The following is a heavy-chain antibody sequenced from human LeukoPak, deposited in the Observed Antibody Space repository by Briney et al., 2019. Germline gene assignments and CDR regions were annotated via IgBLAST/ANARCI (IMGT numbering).Heavy chain of an antibody. CDR2: ISGSGGST. D-gene: IGHD4/OR15-4a*01. CDR1: GFTLSSYA. J-gene: IGHJ4*02. Sequence: GGSLRLSCAASGFTLSSYAMSWVRQAPGKGLEWVSAISGSGGSTYYADSVKGRFTISRDNAKNSLYLQMNSLRAEDTAVYYCARMGAIAGASANPDYWGQGTLVTVSS. V-gene: IGHV3-23*01. CDR3: ARMGAIAGASANPDY.